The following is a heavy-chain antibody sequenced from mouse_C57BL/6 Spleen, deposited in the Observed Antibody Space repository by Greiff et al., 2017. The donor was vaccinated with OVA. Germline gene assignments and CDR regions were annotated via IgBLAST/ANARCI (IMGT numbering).Heavy chain of an antibody. D-gene: IGHD1-1*01. Sequence: VMLVESGPGLVQPSQSLSITCTVSGFSLTSYGVHWVRQSPGKGLEWLGVIWRGGSTDYNAAFMSRLSITKDNSKSQVFFKMNSLQADDTAIYYCAKTYGEGYYAMDYWGQGTSVTVSS. CDR2: IWRGGST. CDR1: GFSLTSYG. J-gene: IGHJ4*01. CDR3: AKTYGEGYYAMDY. V-gene: IGHV2-5*01.